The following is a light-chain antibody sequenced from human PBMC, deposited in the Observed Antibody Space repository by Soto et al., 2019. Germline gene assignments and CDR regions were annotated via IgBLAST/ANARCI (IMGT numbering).Light chain of an antibody. CDR2: RSS. J-gene: IGKJ4*01. CDR3: QQYGTSPVT. Sequence: EIVLTQSRATLSLSPGERATLSCSGSQSFSSVYLSWYQDKAVQAPRLLIYRSSISATGSPDRFSGSGSGTDFTLTISRLEPADFAIYYCQQYGTSPVTLGGGTKVDIK. V-gene: IGKV3-20*01. CDR1: QSFSSVY.